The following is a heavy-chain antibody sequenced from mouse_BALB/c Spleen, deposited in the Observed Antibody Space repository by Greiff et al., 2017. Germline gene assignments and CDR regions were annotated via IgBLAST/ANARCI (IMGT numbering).Heavy chain of an antibody. CDR1: GFTISSYT. CDR2: ISSGGSYT. Sequence: EVNLVESGGGLVKPGGSLKLSCAASGFTISSYTMSWVRQTPEKRLEWVATISSGGSYTYYPDSVKGRFTISRDNAKNTLYLQMSSLKSEDTAMYYCTRDDYGDYWGQGTTLTVSS. J-gene: IGHJ2*01. D-gene: IGHD2-4*01. V-gene: IGHV5-6-4*01. CDR3: TRDDYGDY.